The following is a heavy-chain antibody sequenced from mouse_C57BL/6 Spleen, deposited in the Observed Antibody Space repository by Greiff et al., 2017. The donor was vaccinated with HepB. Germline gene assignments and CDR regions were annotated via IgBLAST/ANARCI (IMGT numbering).Heavy chain of an antibody. V-gene: IGHV1-64*01. Sequence: QVQLKQSGAELVKPGASVKLSCKASGYTFTSYWMHWVKQRPGQGLEWIGMIHPNSGSTNYNEKFKSKATLTVDKSSSTAYMQLSSLTSEDSAVYYCARGGYYGSSPYYAMDYWGQGTSVTVSS. D-gene: IGHD1-1*01. J-gene: IGHJ4*01. CDR2: IHPNSGST. CDR3: ARGGYYGSSPYYAMDY. CDR1: GYTFTSYW.